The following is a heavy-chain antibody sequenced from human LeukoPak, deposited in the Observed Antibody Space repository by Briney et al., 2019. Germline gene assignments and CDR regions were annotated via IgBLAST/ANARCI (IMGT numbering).Heavy chain of an antibody. D-gene: IGHD3-3*01. CDR2: IYPGASDT. V-gene: IGHV5-51*01. CDR3: ARGRYYDFWSGHTPYFDY. J-gene: IGHJ4*02. Sequence: GESLKISCKGSGYSFTSYWIGWVRQMPGKGLEWMGIIYPGASDTRYSPSFQGQVTISADKSISTAYLQWSSLKASDTAMYYCARGRYYDFWSGHTPYFDYWGQGTLVTVSS. CDR1: GYSFTSYW.